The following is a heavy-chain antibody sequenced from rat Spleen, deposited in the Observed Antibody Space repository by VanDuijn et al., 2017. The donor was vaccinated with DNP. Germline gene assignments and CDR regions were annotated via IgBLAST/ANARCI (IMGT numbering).Heavy chain of an antibody. CDR1: EFTFTNYG. CDR3: AASPYYWYFDF. D-gene: IGHD3-8*01. CDR2: ISPSGGNT. J-gene: IGHJ1*01. V-gene: IGHV5-19*01. Sequence: EVQLVESGGGLVQPGRSLKLSCAASEFTFTNYGMHWVRQAPTEGLEWVASISPSGGNTYCRDSVKGRFTISRDNAKSTLYLQMDSLRSEDTATYYCAASPYYWYFDFWGPGTMVTVSS.